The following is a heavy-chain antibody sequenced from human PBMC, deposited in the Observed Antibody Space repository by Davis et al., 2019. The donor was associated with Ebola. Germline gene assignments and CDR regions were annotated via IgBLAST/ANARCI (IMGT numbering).Heavy chain of an antibody. CDR1: GFTFSSYG. Sequence: GGSLRLSCAASGFTFSSYGINWVRQAPGKGLEWLSAISGGGVSTYYADSVKGRFTISRDNSKNTLYLQMNSLRAEDTAVYYCAKVRSPYYYYGMDVWGQGTTVTVSS. J-gene: IGHJ6*02. CDR3: AKVRSPYYYYGMDV. CDR2: ISGGGVST. V-gene: IGHV3-23*01. D-gene: IGHD6-6*01.